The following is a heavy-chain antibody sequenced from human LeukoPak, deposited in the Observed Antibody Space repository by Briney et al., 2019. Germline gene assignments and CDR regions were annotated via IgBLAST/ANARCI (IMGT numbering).Heavy chain of an antibody. CDR3: AKTGSWYNWFDP. J-gene: IGHJ5*02. Sequence: GGSLRLSCAASGFTFSSYAMHWVRQAPGKGLEWVAVISYDGSNKYYADSVKGRFTISRDNSKNTLYLQMNSLRAEDTAVYYCAKTGSWYNWFDPWGQGTLVTVSS. CDR2: ISYDGSNK. CDR1: GFTFSSYA. V-gene: IGHV3-30*04. D-gene: IGHD6-13*01.